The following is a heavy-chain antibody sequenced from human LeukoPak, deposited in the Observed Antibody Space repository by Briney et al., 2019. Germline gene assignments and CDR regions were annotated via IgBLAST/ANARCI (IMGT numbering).Heavy chain of an antibody. J-gene: IGHJ4*02. CDR3: VRDEEGYGYHH. CDR1: GFTFSSYD. Sequence: GGSLRLSCAASGFTFSSYDMNWVRQAPGKGLEWVSSISTSSSYIDYADSVQGRFTISRDNAENSLYLQMNSLRAEDTAVYYCVRDEEGYGYHHWGQGTLVTVSS. V-gene: IGHV3-21*06. CDR2: ISTSSSYI. D-gene: IGHD5-18*01.